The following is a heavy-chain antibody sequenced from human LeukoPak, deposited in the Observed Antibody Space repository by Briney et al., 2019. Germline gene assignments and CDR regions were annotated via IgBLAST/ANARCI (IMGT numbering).Heavy chain of an antibody. CDR2: IIPIFGTA. CDR3: AKSHYYHSSTKTAYFDF. CDR1: GGTFSSYA. J-gene: IGHJ4*02. V-gene: IGHV1-69*13. D-gene: IGHD3-22*01. Sequence: SVKVPCKASGGTFSSYAISWVRQAPGQGLEWMGGIIPIFGTANYAQKFQGRVTITADESTSTAYMELSSLRSEDTALYYCAKSHYYHSSTKTAYFDFWGQGTLVTVSS.